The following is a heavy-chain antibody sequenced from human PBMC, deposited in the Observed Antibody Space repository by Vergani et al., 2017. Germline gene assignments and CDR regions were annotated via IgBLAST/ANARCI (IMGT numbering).Heavy chain of an antibody. CDR2: ISGSGGIT. V-gene: IGHV3-23*01. CDR3: AKATYCSGGSCYSASDG. J-gene: IGHJ4*02. CDR1: GFSFGSYA. Sequence: EVQLWESGGGLIQPGGSLRLSCAASGFSFGSYAMSLVRPAPGTGLEWVSVISGSGGITYYADAVKGRFTISIDNSKNTLYLQRNSLRAEDTAVYYCAKATYCSGGSCYSASDGWGQGTLVTVSS. D-gene: IGHD2-15*01.